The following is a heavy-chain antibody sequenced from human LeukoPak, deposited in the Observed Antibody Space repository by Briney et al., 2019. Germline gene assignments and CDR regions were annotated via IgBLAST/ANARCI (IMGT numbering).Heavy chain of an antibody. V-gene: IGHV3-23*01. CDR3: AKWKGIAEMPFDC. D-gene: IGHD6-13*01. Sequence: GGSLRLSCAASGFTFSTYAMSWVRQAPGKGLEWVSAISGSGDSTYYADSVKGRFTISRDNSKNTLYLQMNSLRAEDTAVYYCAKWKGIAEMPFDCWGQGTLVTVSS. CDR2: ISGSGDST. CDR1: GFTFSTYA. J-gene: IGHJ4*02.